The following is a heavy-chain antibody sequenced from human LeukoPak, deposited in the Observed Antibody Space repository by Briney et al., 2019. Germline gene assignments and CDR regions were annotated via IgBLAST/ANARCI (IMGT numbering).Heavy chain of an antibody. CDR3: ARAYYCSGGSCYFQHDAFGI. CDR2: IYHSGST. D-gene: IGHD2-15*01. V-gene: IGHV4-30-2*02. CDR1: GGSISSGGYS. J-gene: IGHJ3*02. Sequence: PSQTLSLTCAVSGGSISSGGYSWSWIRQPPGKGLEWIGYIYHSGSTNYNPSLKSRVTISVDTSKNQFSLKLSSVTAADTAVYYCARAYYCSGGSCYFQHDAFGIWGQGTMVTVSS.